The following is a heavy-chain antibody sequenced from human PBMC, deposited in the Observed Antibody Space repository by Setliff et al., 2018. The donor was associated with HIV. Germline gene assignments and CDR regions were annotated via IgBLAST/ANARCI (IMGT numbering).Heavy chain of an antibody. Sequence: SETLSLTCTVSAGSIRSSTYYWAWIRQPPGKGLEWVGYIHYSGSTYYNPSLKSQVTISVDTSKNRLSLKLSSVTASDAAVYYCARAMSSSWYIDGFDIWGQGTVVTVS. J-gene: IGHJ3*02. D-gene: IGHD6-13*01. CDR3: ARAMSSSWYIDGFDI. V-gene: IGHV4-31*01. CDR1: AGSIRSSTYY. CDR2: IHYSGST.